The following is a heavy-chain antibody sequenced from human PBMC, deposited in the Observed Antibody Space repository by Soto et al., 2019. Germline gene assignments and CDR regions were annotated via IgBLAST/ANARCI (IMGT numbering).Heavy chain of an antibody. Sequence: EVQLVESGGGLVQPGGSLRLSCAASGFTFSSYSMNWVRQAPGKGLEWVSYINSGSSTLYYADSVKGRFTISRDNAKNSLYLQMNSLRDEDTAVYYCARDAPRCSGGSCFDFWGQGTLVTVSS. D-gene: IGHD2-15*01. CDR1: GFTFSSYS. J-gene: IGHJ4*02. V-gene: IGHV3-48*02. CDR3: ARDAPRCSGGSCFDF. CDR2: INSGSSTL.